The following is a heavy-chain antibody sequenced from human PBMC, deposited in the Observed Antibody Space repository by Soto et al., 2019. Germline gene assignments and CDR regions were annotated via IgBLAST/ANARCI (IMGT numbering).Heavy chain of an antibody. CDR1: GFTVSSNY. V-gene: IGHV3-66*01. CDR2: IYSGGST. J-gene: IGHJ3*02. D-gene: IGHD6-19*01. CDR3: AAEWLADAFDI. Sequence: GGSLRLSCAASGFTVSSNYMSWVRQAPGKGLEWVSVIYSGGSTYYADSVKGRFTISRDNSKNTLYLQMNSLRAEDTAVYYCAAEWLADAFDIWGQGTMVTVSS.